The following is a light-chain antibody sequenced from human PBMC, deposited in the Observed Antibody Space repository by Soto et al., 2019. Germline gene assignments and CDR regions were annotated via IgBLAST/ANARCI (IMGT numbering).Light chain of an antibody. CDR2: RND. CDR1: SSNIGSGH. V-gene: IGLV1-47*01. J-gene: IGLJ3*02. CDR3: AAWDDSLWGWV. Sequence: QSVLTQPPSASGTPGQRVTISCSGSSSNIGSGHVSWYQQLPGTAPKLLIYRNDQRPSGVADRFSGSKSGTSASLAISGLRSEDEADYYCAAWDDSLWGWVFGGGTKLTVL.